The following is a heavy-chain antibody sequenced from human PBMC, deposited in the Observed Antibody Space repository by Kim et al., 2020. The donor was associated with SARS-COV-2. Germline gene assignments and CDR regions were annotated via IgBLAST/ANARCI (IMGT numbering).Heavy chain of an antibody. D-gene: IGHD6-13*01. V-gene: IGHV4-59*01. J-gene: IGHJ4*02. CDR3: ARSEGRGSWHQFDY. Sequence: NPCLKSRVTISRDTSKSQFSLKRTSVTDADTAVYYCARSEGRGSWHQFDYWGQGILVTVSS.